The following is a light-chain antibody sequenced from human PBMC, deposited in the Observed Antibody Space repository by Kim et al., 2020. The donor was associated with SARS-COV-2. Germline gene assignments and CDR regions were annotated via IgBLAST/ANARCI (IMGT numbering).Light chain of an antibody. V-gene: IGLV3-19*01. CDR3: NSRDTNSNVL. CDR1: SLRRYY. Sequence: SSELTQDPAVSVALGQTVKITCQGDSLRRYYATWYQQKPGQAPKVIIYGKNNRPSGIPDRISGSTSGNTASLTITGAQADDEADYYCNSRDTNSNVLFGGGTKLTVL. CDR2: GKN. J-gene: IGLJ2*01.